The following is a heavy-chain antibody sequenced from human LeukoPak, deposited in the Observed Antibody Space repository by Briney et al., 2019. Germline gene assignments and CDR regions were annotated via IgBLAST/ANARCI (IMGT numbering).Heavy chain of an antibody. CDR2: IKQDGSEK. J-gene: IGHJ6*03. CDR1: GFTFSSYW. Sequence: GGSLRLSCAASGFTFSSYWMSWVRQAPGKGLEWVANIKQDGSEKYYVDSVKGRFTISRDNSKNTLYLQMNSLRAEDTAVYYWGRDPEKLRFLGWVPPYYMDVWGKGTTVTVSS. D-gene: IGHD3-3*01. CDR3: GRDPEKLRFLGWVPPYYMDV. V-gene: IGHV3-7*01.